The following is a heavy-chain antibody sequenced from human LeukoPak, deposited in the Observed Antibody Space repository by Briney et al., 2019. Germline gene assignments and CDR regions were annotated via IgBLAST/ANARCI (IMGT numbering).Heavy chain of an antibody. V-gene: IGHV4-34*01. CDR3: ARGLGLHYYGSGSSHRPLDY. CDR1: GGSFSGYY. Sequence: SETLSLTCAVYGGSFSGYYWSWIRQPPGKGLEWIGEINHSGSTNYNPALKSRVTISVDTSKSQFSLKLSSVTAADTAVYYGARGLGLHYYGSGSSHRPLDYWGQGTLVTFSS. D-gene: IGHD3-10*01. J-gene: IGHJ4*02. CDR2: INHSGST.